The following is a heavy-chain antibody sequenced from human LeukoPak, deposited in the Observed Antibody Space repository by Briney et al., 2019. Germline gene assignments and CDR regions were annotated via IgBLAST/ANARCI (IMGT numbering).Heavy chain of an antibody. CDR2: VSSSGRTI. J-gene: IGHJ3*02. CDR3: ARDGRRGGFDI. D-gene: IGHD1-1*01. CDR1: GFTFRTYD. Sequence: GGSLRLSCAASGFTFRTYDMNWVRQAPGKELEWVSYVSSSGRTIYYTDSVKDRFTVSRDKAKNSLYLQMNSLRAEDTALYYCARDGRRGGFDIWGQGTMVTVSS. V-gene: IGHV3-48*03.